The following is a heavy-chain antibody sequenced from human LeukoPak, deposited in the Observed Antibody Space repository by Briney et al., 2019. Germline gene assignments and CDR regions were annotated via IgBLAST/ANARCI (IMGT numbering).Heavy chain of an antibody. CDR2: INHSGST. CDR3: ERAGRITMIVVVKEYAFDI. V-gene: IGHV4-34*01. D-gene: IGHD3-22*01. Sequence: PSETLSLTCAVYGGSFSGYYWSWIRQPPGKGLEWIGEINHSGSTNYNPSLKSRVTISVDTSKNQFSLKLSPVTAADTAVYYCERAGRITMIVVVKEYAFDIWGQGTMVTVSS. J-gene: IGHJ3*02. CDR1: GGSFSGYY.